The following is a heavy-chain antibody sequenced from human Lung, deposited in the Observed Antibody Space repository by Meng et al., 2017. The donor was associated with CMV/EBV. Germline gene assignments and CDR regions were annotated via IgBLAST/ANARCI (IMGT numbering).Heavy chain of an antibody. Sequence: SLRLSCEASGFTFSSYNMHWVRQAPGKGLEWVSSIDTSSSYIYYADSVKGRFTISRDNAKNSLYLQMNSLRAEDTALYYCVRRAQGDYWGQGTLVTVSS. J-gene: IGHJ4*02. CDR2: IDTSSSYI. CDR3: VRRAQGDY. V-gene: IGHV3-21*01. CDR1: GFTFSSYN.